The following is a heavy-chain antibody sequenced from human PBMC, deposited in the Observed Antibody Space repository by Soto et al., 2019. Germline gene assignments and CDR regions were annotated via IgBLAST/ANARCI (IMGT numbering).Heavy chain of an antibody. V-gene: IGHV3-23*01. D-gene: IGHD5-12*01. Sequence: GGSLRLSCAASGFTFSSYAMSWVRQAPGKGLEWVSAISGSGGSTYYADSVKGRFTISRDNSKNTLYLQMNSLRAEDTAVYYCAKDSLYVGYTKANTDYWGQGTLVTVSS. CDR3: AKDSLYVGYTKANTDY. CDR1: GFTFSSYA. J-gene: IGHJ4*02. CDR2: ISGSGGST.